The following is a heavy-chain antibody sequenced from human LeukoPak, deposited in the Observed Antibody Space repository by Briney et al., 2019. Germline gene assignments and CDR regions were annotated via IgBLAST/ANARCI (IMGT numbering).Heavy chain of an antibody. CDR1: DASISSSNYY. CDR2: IYYSGST. CDR3: AAEKSGSYSDY. Sequence: SETLSLTCTVSDASISSSNYYWAWIRQPPGKGLEWIASIYYSGSTYYNPSLKSRVTISVDTSKNQFSLKLSSVTAADTAVYFCAAEKSGSYSDYWGQGTLVTVSS. D-gene: IGHD3-3*01. V-gene: IGHV4-39*07. J-gene: IGHJ4*02.